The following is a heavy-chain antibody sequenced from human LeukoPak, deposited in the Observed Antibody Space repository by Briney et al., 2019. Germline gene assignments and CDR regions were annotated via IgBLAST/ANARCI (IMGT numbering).Heavy chain of an antibody. Sequence: GRSLRLSCGASGFTFSDYSMNWVRQAPGKGLAWVASITSAGGYTYYADSVQGRFTISRDNSKSTLYLEMNSLSPDDTAVYYCARGVEPLAANTLAYWGQGTLVTVSS. CDR2: ITSAGGYT. V-gene: IGHV3-21*04. J-gene: IGHJ4*02. CDR1: GFTFSDYS. CDR3: ARGVEPLAANTLAY. D-gene: IGHD1-14*01.